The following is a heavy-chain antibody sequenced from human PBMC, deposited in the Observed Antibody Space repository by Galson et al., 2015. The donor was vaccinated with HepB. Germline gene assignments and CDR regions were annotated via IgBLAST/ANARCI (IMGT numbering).Heavy chain of an antibody. CDR1: GFTFNNYN. Sequence: SLRLSCAASGFTFNNYNMNWVRQAPGKGLEWVSYISSSSTTIYYAESVKGRFTISRDKAKNSLYLQMNSLRAEDTAVYYCARERIEFCSAGSCHGYYDMDVWGQGTTVTVSS. CDR3: ARERIEFCSAGSCHGYYDMDV. J-gene: IGHJ6*02. D-gene: IGHD2-15*01. CDR2: ISSSSTTI. V-gene: IGHV3-48*01.